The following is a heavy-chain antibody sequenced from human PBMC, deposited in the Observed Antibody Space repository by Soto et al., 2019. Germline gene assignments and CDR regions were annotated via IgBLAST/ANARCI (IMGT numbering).Heavy chain of an antibody. CDR2: MDPNSGNP. D-gene: IGHD2-15*01. V-gene: IGHV1-8*01. J-gene: IGHJ6*03. CDR3: ARGRYCSGGSCYSLSPYSSYYYYYYMDV. Sequence: QVQLVQSGAEVKKPGASEKVSCKASGYTFTSYDINWVRQATGQGLEWMGWMDPNSGNPGYAQKFQGRVTMTRNTSISTAYMELSSLRSEDTAVYYCARGRYCSGGSCYSLSPYSSYYYYYYMDVWGKGTTVTVSS. CDR1: GYTFTSYD.